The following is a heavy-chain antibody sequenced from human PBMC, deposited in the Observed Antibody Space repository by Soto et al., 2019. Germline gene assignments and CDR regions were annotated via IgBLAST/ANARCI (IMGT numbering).Heavy chain of an antibody. Sequence: SETLSLTWTVSGGSISGYYWSWIRQPPGKGLERIGYIFYRGNTLYNPSLQSRVTISVDTSKNQFFLGLTSVTAADTAVYYCTRRAIIPKLQYGMDVWGQGASVTV. D-gene: IGHD1-1*01. J-gene: IGHJ6*02. CDR1: GGSISGYY. V-gene: IGHV4-59*01. CDR3: TRRAIIPKLQYGMDV. CDR2: IFYRGNT.